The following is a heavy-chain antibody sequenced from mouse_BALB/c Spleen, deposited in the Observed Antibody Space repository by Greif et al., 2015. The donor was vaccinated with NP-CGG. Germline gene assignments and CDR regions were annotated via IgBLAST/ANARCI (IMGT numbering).Heavy chain of an antibody. D-gene: IGHD2-1*01. V-gene: IGHV5-6*01. CDR1: GFTFSSYG. J-gene: IGHJ4*01. Sequence: EVKLVESGGDLVKPGGSLKLSCAASGFTFSSYGMSWVRQTPDKRLEWVATISSGGSYTYYPDSVKGRFTISRDNAKNTLYLQMSSLKSEDTAMYYCARHKGYGNYEDAMDYWGQGTSVTVSS. CDR3: ARHKGYGNYEDAMDY. CDR2: ISSGGSYT.